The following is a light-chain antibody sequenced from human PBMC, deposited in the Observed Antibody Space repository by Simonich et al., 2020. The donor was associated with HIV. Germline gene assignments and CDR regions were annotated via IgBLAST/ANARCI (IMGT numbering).Light chain of an antibody. J-gene: IGKJ4*01. CDR3: QQYYSTPLT. V-gene: IGKV3-20*01. CDR2: WAS. CDR1: QSVSRSY. Sequence: EIVLTQSPGTLSLSPGERATLSCRASQSVSRSYLAWYQQKPGQPPKLLIYWASTRESGVPDRIRGSGSVTDFTLTISSLQTEDVAVYYCQQYYSTPLTFGGGTKVEIK.